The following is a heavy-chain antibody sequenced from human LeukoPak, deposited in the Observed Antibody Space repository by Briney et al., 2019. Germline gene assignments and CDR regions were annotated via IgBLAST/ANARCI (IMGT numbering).Heavy chain of an antibody. V-gene: IGHV3-53*01. CDR2: IYSDGTT. CDR1: GFTVSSNY. Sequence: GGSLRLSCAASGFTVSSNYMSWVRQAPGKGLEWVSVIYSDGTTYYADSVKGRFTISRDNSKNTLYLQMNSLRAEDTAVYYCARDLKYYDSSVLGAFHIWGQGTMVTVSS. CDR3: ARDLKYYDSSVLGAFHI. D-gene: IGHD3-22*01. J-gene: IGHJ3*02.